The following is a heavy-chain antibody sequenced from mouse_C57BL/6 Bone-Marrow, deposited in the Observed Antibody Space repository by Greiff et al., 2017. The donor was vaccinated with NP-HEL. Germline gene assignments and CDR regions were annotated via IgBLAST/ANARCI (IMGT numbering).Heavy chain of an antibody. D-gene: IGHD1-1*01. V-gene: IGHV1-64*01. J-gene: IGHJ1*03. CDR2: IHPNSGST. CDR3: AWCSSSWYFDV. CDR1: GYTFTSYW. Sequence: QVQLQQPGAELVKPGASVKLSCKASGYTFTSYWMHWVKQRPGQGLEWIGMIHPNSGSTNYNEKFKSKATLTVDKSSSTAYMQLSSLTSEDSAGYYCAWCSSSWYFDVWGTGTTVTVSS.